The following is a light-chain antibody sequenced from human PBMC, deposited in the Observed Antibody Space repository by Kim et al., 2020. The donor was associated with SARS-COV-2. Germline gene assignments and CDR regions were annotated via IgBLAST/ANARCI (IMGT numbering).Light chain of an antibody. CDR2: RSN. J-gene: IGLJ2*01. Sequence: RQTPTLTCTGNTNNVGYQGASWLQQHQGHPPKLLSYRSNNRPSGISDRLSASRSGNTASLTITGLQPEDEADYYCSAWDSSLNAVVFGGGTKSPS. CDR3: SAWDSSLNAVV. CDR1: TNNVGYQG. V-gene: IGLV10-54*01.